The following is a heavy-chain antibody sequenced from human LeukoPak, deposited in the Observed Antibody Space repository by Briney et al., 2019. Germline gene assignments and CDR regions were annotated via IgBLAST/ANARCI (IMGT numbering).Heavy chain of an antibody. J-gene: IGHJ4*02. V-gene: IGHV4-39*01. CDR1: GGSISSSSYY. CDR3: APLCYSSGRNCVY. D-gene: IGHD3-22*01. Sequence: SETLSLTCTVSGGSISSSSYYWGWIRQPPGKGLEWIGSIYYSGSTYYNPSLKSRVTISVDTSKDQFSLKLSSVTAADTAVYYCAPLCYSSGRNCVYWGQGTLVTVSS. CDR2: IYYSGST.